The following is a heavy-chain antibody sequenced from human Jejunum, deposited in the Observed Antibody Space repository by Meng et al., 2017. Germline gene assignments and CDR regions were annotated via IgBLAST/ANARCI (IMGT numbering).Heavy chain of an antibody. CDR2: VSHSGWT. D-gene: IGHD3-16*01. CDR3: VRGNNYVWGMIP. CDR1: GGSRRGCF. Sequence: GQHQQWGPRVLQPSATLSLPCAVCGGSRRGCFWRWIRQPPGKRLEWIGEVSHSGWTKYNPSLKSRVTISLETSKNQFSLKMSSVTAADTAVYYCVRGNNYVWGMIPWGQGTLVTVSS. V-gene: IGHV4-34*01. J-gene: IGHJ5*02.